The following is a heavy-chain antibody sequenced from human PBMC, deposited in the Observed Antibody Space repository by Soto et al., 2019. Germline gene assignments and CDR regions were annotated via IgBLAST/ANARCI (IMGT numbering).Heavy chain of an antibody. J-gene: IGHJ4*02. V-gene: IGHV3-23*01. CDR1: GFTFSTSA. Sequence: EVQLLESGGGLVQPGGSLRLSCAASGFTFSTSAMSWVRQAPGQGLEWVSGISGSGGTTYYADSVKGRFTISRDNSKNTLYLQLNSLRAEDTAVYYCAKRDLDYWGQGTLATVSS. CDR3: AKRDLDY. CDR2: ISGSGGTT.